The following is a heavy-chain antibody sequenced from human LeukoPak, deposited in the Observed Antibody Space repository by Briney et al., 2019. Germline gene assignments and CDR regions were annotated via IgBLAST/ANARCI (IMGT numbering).Heavy chain of an antibody. V-gene: IGHV4-61*02. CDR1: GGSISSGSYY. CDR2: IYTSGST. Sequence: SETLSLTCTVSGGSISSGSYYWSWIRQPAGKGLEWIGRIYTSGSTNYNPSLKSRVTISVDTSKNQFSLKLSSVTAADMAVYYCAREGSRRITMVRGVRDYYYYYMDVWGKGTTVTISS. J-gene: IGHJ6*03. CDR3: AREGSRRITMVRGVRDYYYYYMDV. D-gene: IGHD3-10*01.